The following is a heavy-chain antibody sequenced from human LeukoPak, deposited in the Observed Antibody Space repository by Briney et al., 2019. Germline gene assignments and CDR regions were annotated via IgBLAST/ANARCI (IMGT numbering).Heavy chain of an antibody. CDR2: IYYSGST. Sequence: PSETLSLTCTVSGGSISSGGYYWSWIRQHPGKGLEWIGYIYYSGSTYYNPSLKSRVTISVDTSKNQFSQKLSSVTAADTAVYYCARRGYCSSASCSDYWGQGTLVTVSS. V-gene: IGHV4-31*03. CDR3: ARRGYCSSASCSDY. D-gene: IGHD2-2*01. J-gene: IGHJ4*02. CDR1: GGSISSGGYY.